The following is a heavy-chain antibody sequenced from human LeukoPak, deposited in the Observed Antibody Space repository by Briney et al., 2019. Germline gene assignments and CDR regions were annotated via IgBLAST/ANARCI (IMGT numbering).Heavy chain of an antibody. CDR2: MYYTGTT. Sequence: SETLSLTCSVSGGSIRSLGYSWGWIRQPPGKGLEWIASMYYTGTTYYNPSLKSRVTMSVDTSKNQSSLNLTSVTAADTAVFYCARSVSAYAGRGWFDPWGQGTLVTVSS. V-gene: IGHV4-39*07. J-gene: IGHJ5*02. D-gene: IGHD5-12*01. CDR3: ARSVSAYAGRGWFDP. CDR1: GGSIRSLGYS.